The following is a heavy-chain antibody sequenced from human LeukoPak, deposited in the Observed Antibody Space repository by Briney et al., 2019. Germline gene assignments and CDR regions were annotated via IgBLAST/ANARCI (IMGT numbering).Heavy chain of an antibody. V-gene: IGHV1-69*13. CDR1: GGTFSSYA. D-gene: IGHD5-24*01. CDR3: ARDTGGYNPGVFDY. J-gene: IGHJ4*02. Sequence: SVKVSCKASGGTFSSYAISWVRQAPGQGLEWMGGIIPIFGTANYAQKFQGRVTIIADESTSTAYMELSSLRSEDTAVYYCARDTGGYNPGVFDYWGQGTLVTVSS. CDR2: IIPIFGTA.